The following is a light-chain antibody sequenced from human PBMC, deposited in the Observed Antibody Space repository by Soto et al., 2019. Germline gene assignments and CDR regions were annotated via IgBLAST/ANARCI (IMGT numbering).Light chain of an antibody. CDR2: EVS. CDR3: ISYNSRRIYV. V-gene: IGLV2-14*01. J-gene: IGLJ1*01. CDR1: SSDVGAYNY. Sequence: QSALTQPASVSGSPGQSITISCTGTSSDVGAYNYVSWYQQHPGRAPKLMIYEVSSRPSGVSNRFSGSKSDNTASLTISRLQAEDQPDPYRISYNSRRIYVFGTGTKVTVL.